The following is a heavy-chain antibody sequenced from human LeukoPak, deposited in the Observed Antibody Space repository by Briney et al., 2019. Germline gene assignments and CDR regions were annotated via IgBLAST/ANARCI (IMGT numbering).Heavy chain of an antibody. CDR2: ISSRSATI. CDR1: GFPLSSYS. J-gene: IGHJ4*02. CDR3: ASDPLSSSSFDL. Sequence: GGSLRLSCAASGFPLSSYSMNWVRQAPGKGLEWVSYISSRSATIYYADSVKGRFTISRDNAKNSLYLQMNSLRAEDTAVYYCASDPLSSSSFDLWGQGTLVTVSS. V-gene: IGHV3-48*01. D-gene: IGHD6-13*01.